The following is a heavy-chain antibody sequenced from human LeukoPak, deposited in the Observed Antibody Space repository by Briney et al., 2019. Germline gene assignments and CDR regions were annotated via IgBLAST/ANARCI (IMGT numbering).Heavy chain of an antibody. CDR3: ARDKIGGSMAGSNFDY. CDR2: IKQDGSEK. CDR1: GFTFSSYW. Sequence: PGGSLRLSCAASGFTFSSYWMTWVRQAPGKGLEWVANIKQDGSEKNYVDSVKGRFTISRDNAKNSPYLQMNSLRAEDTAVYYCARDKIGGSMAGSNFDYWGQGTLVTVSS. V-gene: IGHV3-7*01. J-gene: IGHJ4*02. D-gene: IGHD6-19*01.